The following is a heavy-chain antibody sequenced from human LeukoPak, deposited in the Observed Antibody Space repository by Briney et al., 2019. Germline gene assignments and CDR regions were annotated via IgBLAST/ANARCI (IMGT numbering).Heavy chain of an antibody. Sequence: GGSLRLSCAASGFTVSSNYMSWVRQAPGKGLEWVSVIYSGGSTYYADSVKGRFTISRDNSKNTLYLQMNSLRAEDTAVYYCAKDEGVTIFGVVIQPLDYWGQGTLVSVSS. CDR2: IYSGGST. CDR3: AKDEGVTIFGVVIQPLDY. J-gene: IGHJ4*02. CDR1: GFTVSSNY. V-gene: IGHV3-53*01. D-gene: IGHD3-3*01.